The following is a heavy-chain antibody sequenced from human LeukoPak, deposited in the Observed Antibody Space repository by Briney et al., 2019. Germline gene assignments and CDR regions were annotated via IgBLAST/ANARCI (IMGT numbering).Heavy chain of an antibody. CDR3: ARDYLTGYYTFDY. CDR1: GFTFSSYS. J-gene: IGHJ4*02. V-gene: IGHV3-21*01. CDR2: ISSSSSYI. Sequence: PGGSLRLSCAASGFTFSSYSMNWVRQAPGKGLEWVSSISSSSSYIYYADSVKGRFTISRDNAKNSLYLQMNSLRAEDTAVYYCARDYLTGYYTFDYWGQGTLVTVSS. D-gene: IGHD3-9*01.